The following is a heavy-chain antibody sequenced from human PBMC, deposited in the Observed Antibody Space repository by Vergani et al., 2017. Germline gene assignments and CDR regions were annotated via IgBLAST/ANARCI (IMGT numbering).Heavy chain of an antibody. CDR2: IYYSGST. CDR1: GGSISSYY. CDR3: AREGRSSSSNTGRCDY. V-gene: IGHV4-59*01. Sequence: QVQLQESGPGLVKPSETLSLTCTVSGGSISSYYWSWIRQPPGKGLEWIGYIYYSGSTNYNPSLKSRVTISVDTSKNQFSLKLSSVTAADTAVYYCAREGRSSSSNTGRCDYWGQGTLVTVSS. D-gene: IGHD6-6*01. J-gene: IGHJ4*02.